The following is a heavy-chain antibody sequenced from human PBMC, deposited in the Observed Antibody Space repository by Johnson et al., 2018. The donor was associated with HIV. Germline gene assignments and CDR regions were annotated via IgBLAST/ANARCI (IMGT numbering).Heavy chain of an antibody. CDR2: IKQDGSEK. J-gene: IGHJ3*02. D-gene: IGHD1-26*01. CDR1: GFTFSSYG. V-gene: IGHV3-7*03. Sequence: VQLVESGGGVVQPGGSLRLSCAASGFTFSSYGMYWVRQAPGKGLEWVANIKQDGSEKYYVDSLKGRFTISRDNAKNSLYLQMNSLRAEDTAVYYCATFGGGSFHAFDIWGQGTMVTVSS. CDR3: ATFGGGSFHAFDI.